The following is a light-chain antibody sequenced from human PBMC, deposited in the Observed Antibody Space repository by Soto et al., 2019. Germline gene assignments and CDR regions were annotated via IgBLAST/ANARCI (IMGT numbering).Light chain of an antibody. CDR1: QSIGSW. CDR2: KAS. J-gene: IGKJ1*01. V-gene: IGKV1-5*03. Sequence: DIQMTQSPSTLSASVGDRVTITCRASQSIGSWLAWYHQKPGKAPKFLIYKASILENWVPSRFSGSGSGTEFTLSISSLQPNDVATYYCKRYNTLPTWTFGQGTKVEIK. CDR3: KRYNTLPTWT.